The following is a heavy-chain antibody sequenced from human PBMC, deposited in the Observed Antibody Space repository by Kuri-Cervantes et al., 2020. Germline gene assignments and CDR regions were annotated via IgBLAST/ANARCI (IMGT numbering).Heavy chain of an antibody. V-gene: IGHV1-2*02. CDR2: INPNSGGT. J-gene: IGHJ6*02. D-gene: IGHD2/OR15-2a*01. CDR1: GYTFTGYY. CDR3: ARGGGFLDYYGMDV. Sequence: ASVKVSCKASGYTFTGYYMHWVRQAPGQGLEWMGWINPNSGGTNYAQKLQGRVTMTTDTSTSTAYMELRSLRSDDTAVYYCARGGGFLDYYGMDVWGQGTTVTVSS.